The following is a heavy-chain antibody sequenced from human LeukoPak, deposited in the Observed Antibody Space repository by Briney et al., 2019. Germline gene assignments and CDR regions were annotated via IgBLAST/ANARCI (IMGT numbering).Heavy chain of an antibody. D-gene: IGHD6-19*01. V-gene: IGHV3-33*01. CDR2: KWCDGSNK. Sequence: HSGGSLRLSCAAPGFNFSSYGMHRGRQAPGKGLEWVAVKWCDGSNKYYADAVKGRFTISRDNSKNTLYLQLNGLRAEDTAVYYCARCPSGYSSGWRREYYFDYWGQGTLVTVSS. J-gene: IGHJ4*02. CDR3: ARCPSGYSSGWRREYYFDY. CDR1: GFNFSSYG.